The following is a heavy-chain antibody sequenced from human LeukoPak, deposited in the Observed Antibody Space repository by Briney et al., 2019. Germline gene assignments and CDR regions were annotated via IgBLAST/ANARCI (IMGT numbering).Heavy chain of an antibody. J-gene: IGHJ5*02. V-gene: IGHV4-34*01. CDR3: ARGGKSGSYYNNWFDP. Sequence: AETLSLTCAVYGGSFSGYYWSWIRQPPGKGLEWIGEINHSGSTNYNPSLKSRVTISVDTSKNQFFLKLSSVTAADTAVYYCARGGKSGSYYNNWFDPWGQGTLVTVSS. CDR2: INHSGST. CDR1: GGSFSGYY. D-gene: IGHD3-10*01.